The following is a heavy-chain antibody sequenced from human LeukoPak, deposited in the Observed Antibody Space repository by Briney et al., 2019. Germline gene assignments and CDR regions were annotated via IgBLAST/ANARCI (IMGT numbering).Heavy chain of an antibody. CDR2: IKQDGSEK. Sequence: GGSLRLSCAASGFTFSSYWMSWVRQAPGKGLEWVANIKQDGSEKYYVDSVKGRFTISRDNAKNSLYLQMNSLRAEDTAVYYCARKGFVCSSTSCYNDAFDIWGQGTMVTVSS. CDR3: ARKGFVCSSTSCYNDAFDI. CDR1: GFTFSSYW. V-gene: IGHV3-7*01. D-gene: IGHD2-2*02. J-gene: IGHJ3*02.